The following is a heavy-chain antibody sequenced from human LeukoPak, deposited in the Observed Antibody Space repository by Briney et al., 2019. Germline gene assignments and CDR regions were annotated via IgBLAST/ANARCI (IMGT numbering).Heavy chain of an antibody. V-gene: IGHV1-69*05. J-gene: IGHJ4*02. CDR2: IIPIFGTA. Sequence: ASVKVSCKASGGTFSSYAISWVRQAPGQGLEWMGGIIPIFGTANYAQKFQGRVTITTDESTSTAYMELSSLRSEDTAVYYCARSAAIAAATGSSDYWGQGTLVTVSS. CDR3: ARSAAIAAATGSSDY. D-gene: IGHD6-13*01. CDR1: GGTFSSYA.